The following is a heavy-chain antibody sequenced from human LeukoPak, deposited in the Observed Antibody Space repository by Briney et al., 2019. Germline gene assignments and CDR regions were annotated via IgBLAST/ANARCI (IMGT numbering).Heavy chain of an antibody. CDR3: ARDPNYYDSSGEFGMDV. V-gene: IGHV4-34*01. CDR2: INHSGST. CDR1: GGSFSGYY. Sequence: SETLSLTCAVYGGSFSGYYWSWIRQPPGKGLEWIGEINHSGSTNYNPSLKSRLTISVDTSKNQFSLKLSSVTAADTAVYYCARDPNYYDSSGEFGMDVWGQGTTVTVSS. D-gene: IGHD3-22*01. J-gene: IGHJ6*02.